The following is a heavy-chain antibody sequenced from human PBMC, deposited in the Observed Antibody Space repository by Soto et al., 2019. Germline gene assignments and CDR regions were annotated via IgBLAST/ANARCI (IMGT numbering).Heavy chain of an antibody. CDR2: IDSHGSST. CDR3: ARERMRGRFDP. CDR1: GFTFSTSW. V-gene: IGHV3-74*01. J-gene: IGHJ5*02. Sequence: SLRLSCAASGFTFSTSWMHWLRQAPGKGLVWVSRIDSHGSSTTYADSVKGRFSIPRDNAKSTLYLQMNSLRAEDTAVYFCARERMRGRFDPWGQGTLVTGSS. D-gene: IGHD2-8*01.